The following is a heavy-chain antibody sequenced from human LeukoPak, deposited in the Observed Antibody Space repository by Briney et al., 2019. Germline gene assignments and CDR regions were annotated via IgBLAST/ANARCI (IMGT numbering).Heavy chain of an antibody. J-gene: IGHJ4*02. V-gene: IGHV4-34*01. Sequence: SETLSLTCAVYGGSFCGYYWSWIRQPPGKGLEWIGEINHSGSTNYNPSLKSRVTISVDTSKNQFSLKLSSVTAADTAVYYCARVSGSYWGGYYFDYWGQGTLVTVSS. CDR3: ARVSGSYWGGYYFDY. D-gene: IGHD1-26*01. CDR1: GGSFCGYY. CDR2: INHSGST.